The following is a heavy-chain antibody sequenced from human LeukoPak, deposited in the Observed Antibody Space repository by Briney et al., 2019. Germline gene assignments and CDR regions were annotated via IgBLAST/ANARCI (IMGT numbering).Heavy chain of an antibody. J-gene: IGHJ2*01. V-gene: IGHV3-74*01. CDR2: VNEDGSET. CDR3: ARAKPADFDL. Sequence: GGSLRLSCEASGFTFNTYWIHWVHQAPGKGLVWVSRVNEDGSETNYADSVKGRLTISRDNAKNTAYLEMDSLRVEDTAVYYCARAKPADFDLWGRGTLLTVSS. CDR1: GFTFNTYW.